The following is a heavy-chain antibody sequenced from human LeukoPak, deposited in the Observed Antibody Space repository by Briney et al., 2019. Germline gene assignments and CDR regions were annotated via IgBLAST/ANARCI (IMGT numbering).Heavy chain of an antibody. CDR2: ISYDGSNK. Sequence: PGGSLRLSCAASGFTFSSYAMHWVRQAPGKGLEWVAVISYDGSNKYYADSVKGRFTISRDNSKNTLYLQVNSLRAEDTAVYYCAAEETTTMVRGEDYWGQGTLVTVSS. J-gene: IGHJ4*02. V-gene: IGHV3-30-3*01. D-gene: IGHD3-10*01. CDR3: AAEETTTMVRGEDY. CDR1: GFTFSSYA.